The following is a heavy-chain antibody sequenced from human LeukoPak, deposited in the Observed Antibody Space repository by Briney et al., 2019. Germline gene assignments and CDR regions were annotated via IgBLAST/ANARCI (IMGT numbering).Heavy chain of an antibody. Sequence: GGSLRLSCAASGFTFSNYGMHWVRQAPGKGLEWVAFIRFDGNDKFYADSVKGRFTISKDTSRNTLYLQMNSLRAEDTAVYYCAKDPAGVGGKSYYFDYWGQGTLVTVSS. J-gene: IGHJ4*02. CDR3: AKDPAGVGGKSYYFDY. V-gene: IGHV3-30*02. D-gene: IGHD3-3*01. CDR1: GFTFSNYG. CDR2: IRFDGNDK.